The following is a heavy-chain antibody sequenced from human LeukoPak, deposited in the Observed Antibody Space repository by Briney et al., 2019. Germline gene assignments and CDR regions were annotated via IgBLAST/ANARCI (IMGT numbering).Heavy chain of an antibody. CDR1: GFSFNTYS. D-gene: IGHD6-19*01. CDR3: ARDNRGWSRDF. V-gene: IGHV3-21*06. J-gene: IGHJ4*02. CDR2: ITSTGGLT. Sequence: SGGSLRLSCAASGFSFNTYSMTWVRQAPGKGLEWVSTITSTGGLTFYPDSIKGRFTVSGDDAKSSLYLEMNSLRAEDTAVYYCARDNRGWSRDFWGQGTLVTVSS.